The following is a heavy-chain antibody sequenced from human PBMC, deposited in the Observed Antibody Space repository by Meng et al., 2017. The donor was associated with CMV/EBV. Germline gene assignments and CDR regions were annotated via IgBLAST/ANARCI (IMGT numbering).Heavy chain of an antibody. J-gene: IGHJ4*02. V-gene: IGHV4-61*01. Sequence: CTVSGGSVSSGSYYWSWIRQPPGKGLEWIGYIYYSGSTNYNPSLKSRVTTSVDTSKNQFSLKLSSVTAADTAVYYCARDHPDSSLGYWGQGTLVTVSS. CDR1: GGSVSSGSYY. D-gene: IGHD6-6*01. CDR2: IYYSGST. CDR3: ARDHPDSSLGY.